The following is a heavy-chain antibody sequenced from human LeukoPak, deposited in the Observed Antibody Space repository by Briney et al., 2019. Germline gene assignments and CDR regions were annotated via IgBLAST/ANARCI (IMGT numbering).Heavy chain of an antibody. CDR2: ISAYNGNT. J-gene: IGHJ4*02. CDR3: ARGGGIVVVPADHFDY. V-gene: IGHV1-18*01. Sequence: ASVKVSCKASGYTLTSYGISWVRQAPGQGLEWMGWISAYNGNTNYAQKLQGRVTMTTDTSTSTAYMELRSLRSDDTAVYYCARGGGIVVVPADHFDYWGQGTLVTVSS. CDR1: GYTLTSYG. D-gene: IGHD2-2*01.